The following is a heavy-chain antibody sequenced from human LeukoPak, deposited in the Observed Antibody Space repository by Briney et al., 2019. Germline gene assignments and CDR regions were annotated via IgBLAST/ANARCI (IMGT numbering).Heavy chain of an antibody. V-gene: IGHV4-4*09. D-gene: IGHD6-25*01. CDR3: ARRAARTSSPIDY. CDR1: GGSISSYY. Sequence: SETLSLTCTVSGGSISSYYWSWIRQPPGKGLEWIGYIYTSGSTNYNPSLKSRVTISVDTSKNQFSLKLSSVTAADTAVYYCARRAARTSSPIDYWGREPWSPSPQ. CDR2: IYTSGST. J-gene: IGHJ4*02.